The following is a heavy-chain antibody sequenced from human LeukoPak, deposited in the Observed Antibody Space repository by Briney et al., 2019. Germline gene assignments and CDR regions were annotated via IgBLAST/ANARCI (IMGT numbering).Heavy chain of an antibody. J-gene: IGHJ4*02. CDR1: GFTFSSYE. Sequence: GGSLRLSCAASGFTFSSYEMSWVRHAPGKGLEWVSGINWNGGSTGYADSVKGRFTISRDNAKNSLYLQMNSLRAEDTALYYCARGGLYPDYWGQGTLVTASS. CDR3: ARGGLYPDY. V-gene: IGHV3-20*04. CDR2: INWNGGST. D-gene: IGHD3-3*01.